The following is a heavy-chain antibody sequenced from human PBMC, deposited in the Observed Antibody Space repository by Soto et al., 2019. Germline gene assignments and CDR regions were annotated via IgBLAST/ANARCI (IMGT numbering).Heavy chain of an antibody. CDR2: IIPIFGTA. D-gene: IGHD3-22*01. J-gene: IGHJ4*02. CDR3: AEDSYYHDRTGYYIFDY. Sequence: SVKVSCKASGGTFSSYAISWVRQAPGQGLEWMGGIIPIFGTANYAQKFQGRVTITADESTSTAYMELTSLRAEDTAVYYCAEDSYYHDRTGYYIFDYWGQGTLVTVSS. V-gene: IGHV1-69*13. CDR1: GGTFSSYA.